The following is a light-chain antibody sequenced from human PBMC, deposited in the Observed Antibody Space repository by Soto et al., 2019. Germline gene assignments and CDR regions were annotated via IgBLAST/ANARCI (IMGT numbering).Light chain of an antibody. J-gene: IGKJ5*01. CDR3: QQYHTSSIT. V-gene: IGKV1-5*01. CDR1: QSISSW. CDR2: DAS. Sequence: DIQMTQSPSTLSASVGDRVTITCRASQSISSWLAWYQQKPGKAPKLLIYDASSLESGAPSRFSGTGSGTEFTLSIDSLQPDDFATYYCQQYHTSSITLGQGTRLEIK.